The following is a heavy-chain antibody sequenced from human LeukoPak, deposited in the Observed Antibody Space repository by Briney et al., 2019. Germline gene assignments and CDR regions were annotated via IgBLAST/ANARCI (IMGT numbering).Heavy chain of an antibody. CDR3: ARENDSSNFVDWFDP. CDR2: IYYSGST. D-gene: IGHD4-11*01. CDR1: GGSISSSSYY. Sequence: SETLSLTCTVSGGSISSSSYYWGWIRQPPGKGLEWIGSIYYSGSTYYNPSLKSRVTISVDTSKNQFSLKLSSVTAADTAVYYCARENDSSNFVDWFDPWGQGTLVTVSS. J-gene: IGHJ5*02. V-gene: IGHV4-39*02.